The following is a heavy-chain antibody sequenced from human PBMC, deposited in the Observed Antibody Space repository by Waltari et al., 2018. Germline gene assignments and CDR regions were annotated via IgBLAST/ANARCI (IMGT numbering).Heavy chain of an antibody. Sequence: VQLVGSGGGGGEPGRSLRLSCAASGVTFSSYGRHWLRQAPGKGLEWVAVISYDGSNKYYADSVKGRFTISRDNAKNTLYLQMNSLRAEDTAVYDCAKDHSSSGADYWGQGTLVTVSS. J-gene: IGHJ4*02. CDR2: ISYDGSNK. CDR3: AKDHSSSGADY. D-gene: IGHD6-13*01. CDR1: GVTFSSYG. V-gene: IGHV3-30*18.